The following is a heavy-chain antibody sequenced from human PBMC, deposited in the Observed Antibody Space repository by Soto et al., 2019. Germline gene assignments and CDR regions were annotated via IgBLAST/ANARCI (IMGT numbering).Heavy chain of an antibody. V-gene: IGHV4-61*07. J-gene: IGHJ4*02. CDR3: ATQVGATGFDY. Sequence: SLIRQSPGKVLEWIAYIYYSGSTNDNPSLKSRVTLSVDTSKNHFSLKLSSLTAAVTAVYYCATQVGATGFDYWGQGTLDTV. CDR2: IYYSGST. D-gene: IGHD1-26*01.